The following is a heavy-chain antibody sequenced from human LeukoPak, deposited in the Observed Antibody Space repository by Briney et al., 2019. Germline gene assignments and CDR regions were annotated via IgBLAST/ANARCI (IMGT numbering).Heavy chain of an antibody. V-gene: IGHV1-8*01. CDR3: ARGSGSSWHWYFDL. Sequence: AASVKVSCKASGYTFTSYDINWVRQATGQGLEWMGWMNPNSGNTGYAQKFQGRVTMTRNTSISTAYMELSSLRSEDTAVYYCARGSGSSWHWYFDLWGRGTLVTVSS. D-gene: IGHD6-13*01. CDR2: MNPNSGNT. CDR1: GYTFTSYD. J-gene: IGHJ2*01.